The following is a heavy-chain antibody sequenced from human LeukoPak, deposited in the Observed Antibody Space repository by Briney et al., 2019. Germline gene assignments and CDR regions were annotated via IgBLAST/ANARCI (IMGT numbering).Heavy chain of an antibody. Sequence: ASVKVSCKTSGYTFTSYDINWVRQATGQGLEWMGWMNPNSGNTGYTQKFQGRVTITRNTSISTAYMELSSLRSEDTAVYYCARGRNKITMVRGVIRGYYYMDVWGKGTTVTISS. CDR1: GYTFTSYD. D-gene: IGHD3-10*01. CDR2: MNPNSGNT. J-gene: IGHJ6*03. V-gene: IGHV1-8*03. CDR3: ARGRNKITMVRGVIRGYYYMDV.